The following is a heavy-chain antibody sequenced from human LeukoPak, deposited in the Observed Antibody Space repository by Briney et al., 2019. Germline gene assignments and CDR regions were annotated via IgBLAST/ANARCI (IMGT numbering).Heavy chain of an antibody. CDR1: GFTFNNYG. D-gene: IGHD3-3*01. Sequence: GGSLRLSCAASGFTFNNYGMSWVRQDPGKGLEWVSGISGSGGYTHYADSVKGRFTISRDNSKKILYLQMDSLRADDTAVYYCAKSTIFGVVIGVRFDYWGQGTLVTVSS. CDR3: AKSTIFGVVIGVRFDY. J-gene: IGHJ4*02. CDR2: ISGSGGYT. V-gene: IGHV3-23*01.